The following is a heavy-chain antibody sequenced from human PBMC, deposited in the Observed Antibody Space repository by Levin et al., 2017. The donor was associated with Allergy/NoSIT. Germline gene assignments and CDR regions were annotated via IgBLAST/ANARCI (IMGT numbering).Heavy chain of an antibody. CDR1: GFTFSSYA. J-gene: IGHJ3*02. CDR2: ISYDGSNK. D-gene: IGHD3-16*02. Sequence: GESLKISCAASGFTFSSYAMHWVRQAPGKGLEWVAVISYDGSNKYYADSVKGRFTISRDNSKNTLYLQMNSLRAEDTAVYYCARGKVGITFGGVIVIPHDAFDIWGQGTMVTVSS. V-gene: IGHV3-30-3*01. CDR3: ARGKVGITFGGVIVIPHDAFDI.